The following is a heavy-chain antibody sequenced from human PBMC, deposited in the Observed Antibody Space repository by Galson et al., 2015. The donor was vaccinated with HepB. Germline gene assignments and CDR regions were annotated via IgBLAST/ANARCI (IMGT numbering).Heavy chain of an antibody. V-gene: IGHV4-34*01. Sequence: SETLSLTCSYYGASFREPFSKFSWNWVRQAPGRGLEWIGQVDYSGDTAYNPSLKSRVTISVDTSENQNSLRLTSVTAADTALYFCARRRGFGTGTYFNSHPYALDVWGPGTTVTVS. CDR3: ARRRGFGTGTYFNSHPYALDV. J-gene: IGHJ6*02. D-gene: IGHD3-10*01. CDR1: GASFREPFSKFS. CDR2: VDYSGDT.